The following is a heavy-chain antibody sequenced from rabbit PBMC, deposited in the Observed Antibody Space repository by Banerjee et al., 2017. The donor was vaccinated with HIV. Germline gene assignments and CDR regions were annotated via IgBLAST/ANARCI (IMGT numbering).Heavy chain of an antibody. D-gene: IGHD7-1*01. Sequence: QSLEESGGDLVKPGASLTLTCTASGFSFSSSYYMCWVRQAPGKGLEWIACIYAGSSGSTYYASWAKGRFTISKTSSTTVTLQMTSLTAADTATYFCARGAGYAGYGYPGYFNLWGPGTLVTVS. V-gene: IGHV1S40*01. CDR1: GFSFSSSYY. CDR3: ARGAGYAGYGYPGYFNL. J-gene: IGHJ4*01. CDR2: IYAGSSGST.